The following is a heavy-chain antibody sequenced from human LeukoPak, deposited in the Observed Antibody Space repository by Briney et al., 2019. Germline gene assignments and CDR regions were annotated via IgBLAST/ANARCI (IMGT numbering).Heavy chain of an antibody. CDR3: AKDFHTVTTFDY. V-gene: IGHV3-23*01. Sequence: GGSLRLSCAASGFTFSSYAMSWVRQAPGKGLEWVSAISGSGGSTYYADSVKGRFSISRDNSKNTLDLQMNSLRAEDTAVYYCAKDFHTVTTFDYWGQGTLVTVSS. CDR1: GFTFSSYA. CDR2: ISGSGGST. J-gene: IGHJ4*02. D-gene: IGHD4-11*01.